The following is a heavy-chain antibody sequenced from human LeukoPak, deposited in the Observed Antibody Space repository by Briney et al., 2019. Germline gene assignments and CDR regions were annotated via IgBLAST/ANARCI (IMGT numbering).Heavy chain of an antibody. J-gene: IGHJ5*02. Sequence: SETLSLTYAVYGGSFSGYYWSWIRQPPGKGLEWIGEINHSGSTNYNPSLKSRVTISVGTSKNQFSLKLSSVTAADTAVYYCARKDYPYNWFDPWGQGTLVTVSS. V-gene: IGHV4-34*01. CDR1: GGSFSGYY. CDR3: ARKDYPYNWFDP. D-gene: IGHD4-11*01. CDR2: INHSGST.